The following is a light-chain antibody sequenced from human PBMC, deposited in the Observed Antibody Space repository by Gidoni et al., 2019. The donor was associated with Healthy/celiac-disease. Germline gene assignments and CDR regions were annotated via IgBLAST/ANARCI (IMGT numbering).Light chain of an antibody. CDR2: EVS. J-gene: IGLJ3*02. Sequence: QSDLTQPASVSGSPGQSITSSCTGTSSDVCGYNYVSWYQQHPGKAPKLMIYEVSNRPSGVSKRFSGSKSGNTASLTISVLQAEDEAEYYFSSYTSSSTWVFGGGTKLTVL. V-gene: IGLV2-14*01. CDR3: SSYTSSSTWV. CDR1: SSDVCGYNY.